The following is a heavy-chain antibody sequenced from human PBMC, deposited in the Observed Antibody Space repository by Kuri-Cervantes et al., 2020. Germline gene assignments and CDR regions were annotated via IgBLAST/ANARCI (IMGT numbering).Heavy chain of an antibody. J-gene: IGHJ4*02. CDR1: GGTFSSYA. CDR3: ASGEYYFDY. Sequence: SVKVSCKASGGTFSSYAISWVRQAPGQGLEWMGGIIPIFGTANYAQKFQGRVTITTDESTSTAYMELSSLRSDDTAVYYCASGEYYFDYWGQGTLVTVSS. D-gene: IGHD2/OR15-2a*01. V-gene: IGHV1-69*05. CDR2: IIPIFGTA.